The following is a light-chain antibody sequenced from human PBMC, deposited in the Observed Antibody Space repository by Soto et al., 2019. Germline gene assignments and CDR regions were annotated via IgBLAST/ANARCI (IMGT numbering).Light chain of an antibody. J-gene: IGLJ3*02. CDR1: SSNIGAGYD. CDR3: QSYDSSLSAL. V-gene: IGLV1-40*01. CDR2: GNS. Sequence: QSVLTQPPSVSGAPGQRVTISCTGSSSNIGAGYDVHWYQQLPGTAPKHLIYGNSNRPSGVPDRCSGSKSGTSASLAITGLQSEDEADYYCQSYDSSLSALFGGGTQLTVL.